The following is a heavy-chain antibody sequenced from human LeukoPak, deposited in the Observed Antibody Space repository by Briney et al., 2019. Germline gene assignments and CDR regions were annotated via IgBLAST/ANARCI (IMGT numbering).Heavy chain of an antibody. CDR1: GFTFSGSA. D-gene: IGHD1-1*01. CDR3: TRLGMSLER. CDR2: INSKYNSYPT. J-gene: IGHJ4*02. V-gene: IGHV3-73*01. Sequence: GGSLKLSCAASGFTFSGSAMHWLPQASGKGLEGFGRINSKYNSYPTAYAASVKGWFTISRDDSKNTAYLQMNSLKTEDTAVYYCTRLGMSLERWGQGTLVTVSS.